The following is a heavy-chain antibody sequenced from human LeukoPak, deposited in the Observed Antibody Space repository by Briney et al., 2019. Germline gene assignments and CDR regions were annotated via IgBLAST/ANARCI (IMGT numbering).Heavy chain of an antibody. V-gene: IGHV3-30-3*02. D-gene: IGHD5-18*01. Sequence: GGSLRLSCAASGFTFSSYAMHWVRQAPGKGLEWVAVISYDGSNKYYADSVKGRFTISRDNSKNTLYLQMNSLRAEDTAVYYCAKDQWIRSSRISGAFDIWGQGTMVTVSS. J-gene: IGHJ3*02. CDR3: AKDQWIRSSRISGAFDI. CDR1: GFTFSSYA. CDR2: ISYDGSNK.